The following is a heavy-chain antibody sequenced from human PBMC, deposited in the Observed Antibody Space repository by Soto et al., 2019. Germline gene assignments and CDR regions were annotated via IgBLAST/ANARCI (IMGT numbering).Heavy chain of an antibody. V-gene: IGHV3-23*01. D-gene: IGHD2-2*01. CDR1: GFTFINYA. Sequence: EVQLLESGGALVQPGGSLRLSCAGSGFTFINYAMNWVRQAPGKGLEWVSSISGGGDAAFFPDSVRGGFTISRDNSKNTVTLQMNSLGVDDTAVYYCARKILGSTSRPNYWYFDLWGRGTLVTVSS. CDR2: ISGGGDAA. J-gene: IGHJ2*01. CDR3: ARKILGSTSRPNYWYFDL.